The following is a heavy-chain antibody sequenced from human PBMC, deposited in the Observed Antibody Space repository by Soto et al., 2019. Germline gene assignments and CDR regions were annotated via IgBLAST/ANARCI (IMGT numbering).Heavy chain of an antibody. CDR3: ARSCPGSTSCYGAGGDY. Sequence: ASVKVSCKASGYTFTSHGISWVRQAPRQGPEWMGWISTYNGNTNYAQKFQDRVTMTTDTSTSTAYMELRSLRSDDTAVYYCARSCPGSTSCYGAGGDYWGQGTLVTVSS. D-gene: IGHD2-2*01. CDR1: GYTFTSHG. J-gene: IGHJ4*02. CDR2: ISTYNGNT. V-gene: IGHV1-18*01.